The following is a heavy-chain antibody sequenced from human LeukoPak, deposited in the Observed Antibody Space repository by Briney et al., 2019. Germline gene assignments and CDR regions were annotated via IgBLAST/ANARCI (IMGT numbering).Heavy chain of an antibody. CDR1: GGSFSGYY. V-gene: IGHV4-34*01. D-gene: IGHD4-11*01. CDR3: ARLQPY. J-gene: IGHJ4*02. Sequence: SETLSLTCAVYGGSFSGYYWSWIRQPPGKGLEWIGEINHSGSTNYNPSLKSRVTISVDTSKNQFSLKLSSVTAADTAVYYCARLQPYWGQGTLVTVSS. CDR2: INHSGST.